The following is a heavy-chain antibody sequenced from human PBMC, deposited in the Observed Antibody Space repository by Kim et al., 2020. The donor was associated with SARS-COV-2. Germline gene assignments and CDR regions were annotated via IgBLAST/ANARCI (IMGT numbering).Heavy chain of an antibody. V-gene: IGHV3-7*01. Sequence: GGSLRLSCAASGFTFSSYWMSWVRQAPGKGLEWVASIKQDACVISYVDSVRGRFTISRDNAKNSLSLQMDSLRAEDTALYFCARPYRGGSFDIWGQGTMVTVSS. J-gene: IGHJ3*02. CDR2: IKQDACVI. D-gene: IGHD3-16*01. CDR1: GFTFSSYW. CDR3: ARPYRGGSFDI.